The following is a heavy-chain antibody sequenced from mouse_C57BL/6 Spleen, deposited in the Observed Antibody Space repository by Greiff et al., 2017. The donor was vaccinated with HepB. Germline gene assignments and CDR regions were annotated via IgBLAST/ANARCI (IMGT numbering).Heavy chain of an antibody. Sequence: EVKVVESGGGLVQPGGSLSLSCAASGFTFTDYYMSWVRQPPGKALEWLGFIRNKANGYTTEYSASVKGRFTISRDNSQSILYLQMNALRAEDSATYYCARSDSSGPFAYWGQGTLVTVSA. CDR2: IRNKANGYTT. D-gene: IGHD3-2*02. CDR3: ARSDSSGPFAY. V-gene: IGHV7-3*01. CDR1: GFTFTDYY. J-gene: IGHJ3*01.